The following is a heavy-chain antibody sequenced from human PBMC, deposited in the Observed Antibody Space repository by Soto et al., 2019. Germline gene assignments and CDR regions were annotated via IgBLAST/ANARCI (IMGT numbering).Heavy chain of an antibody. CDR3: ASFVVPAAPIDY. D-gene: IGHD2-2*01. CDR2: ISSSSSYI. J-gene: IGHJ4*02. CDR1: GFTFSSYS. Sequence: EVQLVESGGGLVKPGGSLRLSCAASGFTFSSYSMNWVRQAPGKGLEWVSSISSSSSYIYYADSVKGRFTISRDNAKNSLYLLMNSLRAEDTAVYYCASFVVPAAPIDYWGQGTLVTVSS. V-gene: IGHV3-21*01.